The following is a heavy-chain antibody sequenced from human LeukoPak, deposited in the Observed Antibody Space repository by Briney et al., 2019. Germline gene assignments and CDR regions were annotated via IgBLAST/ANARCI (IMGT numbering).Heavy chain of an antibody. CDR3: ASETYGSGSYDY. CDR1: GFTFSSNY. Sequence: AGGSLRLSCAASGFTFSSNYMSWVRQAPGKGLEWVSVIYSGGSTYYSDSVKGRFTISRDNSKNTLYLQMNSLRAEDTAVYYCASETYGSGSYDYWGQGTLVTVSS. V-gene: IGHV3-66*02. CDR2: IYSGGST. D-gene: IGHD3-10*01. J-gene: IGHJ4*02.